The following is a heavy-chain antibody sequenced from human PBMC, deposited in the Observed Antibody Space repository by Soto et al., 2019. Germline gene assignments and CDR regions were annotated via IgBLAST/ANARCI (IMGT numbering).Heavy chain of an antibody. J-gene: IGHJ6*02. CDR2: ISAYNGNT. Sequence: ASVKVSCKASGYTFTSYGISWVRQAPGQGLEWMRWISAYNGNTNYAQKLQGRVTMTTDTSTSTAYMELRSLRSDDTAVYYCARTRDYYGSGRHGYYYGMDVWGQGTTVTVSS. V-gene: IGHV1-18*04. CDR1: GYTFTSYG. CDR3: ARTRDYYGSGRHGYYYGMDV. D-gene: IGHD3-10*01.